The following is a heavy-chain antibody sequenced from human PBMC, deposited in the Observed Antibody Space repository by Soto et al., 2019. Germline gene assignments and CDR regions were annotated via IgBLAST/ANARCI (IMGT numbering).Heavy chain of an antibody. D-gene: IGHD3-16*01. Sequence: SGPTLVNPTHTLTLTCDLSGFSVSARGVGVGWIRQPPGKALEWLAIIYWNDDKLYRPSLQSRLTITKDTSKNQVVLTMTNMDLVDTATYYCAHSPWGAAPDYWGQGTPVTVSS. J-gene: IGHJ4*02. CDR1: GFSVSARGVG. V-gene: IGHV2-5*01. CDR3: AHSPWGAAPDY. CDR2: IYWNDDK.